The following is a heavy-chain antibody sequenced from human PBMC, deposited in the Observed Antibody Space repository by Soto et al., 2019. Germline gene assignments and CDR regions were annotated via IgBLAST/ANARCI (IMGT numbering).Heavy chain of an antibody. CDR3: ARDSADLTSGFDY. J-gene: IGHJ4*02. CDR1: GGSISSYY. V-gene: IGHV4-59*01. D-gene: IGHD3-10*01. Sequence: SETLSLTCTVSGGSISSYYWSWIRQPPGKGLEWIGYIYYSGSTNYNPSLKSRVTISVDTSKNQFSLKLSSVTAADTAVYYCARDSADLTSGFDYWGQGTLVTVSS. CDR2: IYYSGST.